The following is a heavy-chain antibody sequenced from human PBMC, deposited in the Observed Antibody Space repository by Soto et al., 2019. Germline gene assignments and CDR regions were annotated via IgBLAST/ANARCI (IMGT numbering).Heavy chain of an antibody. V-gene: IGHV5-51*01. CDR1: GYSLTSYW. Sequence: GGSLKIYCKGPGYSLTSYWIGWVRQMPGKGLEWMGIIYPGDSDNRYSPSFQCHVTISAHKSISTAYLPWSSLKAWNTVMYYCAREEYNWNYYYYYGMDVWGQGTTVTVSS. CDR3: AREEYNWNYYYYYGMDV. D-gene: IGHD1-20*01. J-gene: IGHJ6*02. CDR2: IYPGDSDN.